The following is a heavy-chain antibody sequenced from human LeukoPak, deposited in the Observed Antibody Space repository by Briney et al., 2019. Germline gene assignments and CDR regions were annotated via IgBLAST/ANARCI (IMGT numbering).Heavy chain of an antibody. CDR2: IYSGGST. D-gene: IGHD1-1*01. CDR1: GFTVSSNH. Sequence: GGSLRLSCAASGFTVSSNHMSWVRQTPGKGLEWVSVIYSGGSTDYADSVKGRFTISRDNSKNTLYLQMNSLRAEDTAVYHCARGPAGYNWGQGTLVTVSS. CDR3: ARGPAGYN. V-gene: IGHV3-53*01. J-gene: IGHJ4*02.